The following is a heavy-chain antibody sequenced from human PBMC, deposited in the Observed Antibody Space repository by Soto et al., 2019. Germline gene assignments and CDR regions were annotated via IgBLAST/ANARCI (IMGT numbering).Heavy chain of an antibody. D-gene: IGHD5-12*01. CDR2: ISSSSSYI. CDR3: ARDRPAEMATMGRYYYYGMDV. Sequence: EVQLVESGGGLVKPGGSLRLSCAASGFTFSSYSMNWVRQAPGKGLEWVSSISSSSSYIYYADSVKGRFTISRDNAKNSLYLQKNSLRAEDTAVYYCARDRPAEMATMGRYYYYGMDVWGQGTTVTVSS. J-gene: IGHJ6*02. V-gene: IGHV3-21*01. CDR1: GFTFSSYS.